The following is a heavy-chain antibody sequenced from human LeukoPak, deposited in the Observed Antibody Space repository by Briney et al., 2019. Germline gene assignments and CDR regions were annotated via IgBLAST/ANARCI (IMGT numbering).Heavy chain of an antibody. CDR1: GFTFSSYA. J-gene: IGHJ4*02. CDR3: AKVQPQYDSSGYYPY. D-gene: IGHD3-22*01. V-gene: IGHV3-23*01. Sequence: PGGSQRLSCAASGFTFSSYAMSWVRQAPGKGLEWVSAISGSGGSTYYADSVKGRFTISRDNSKNTLYLQMNSLRAEDTAVYYCAKVQPQYDSSGYYPYWGQGTLVTVSS. CDR2: ISGSGGST.